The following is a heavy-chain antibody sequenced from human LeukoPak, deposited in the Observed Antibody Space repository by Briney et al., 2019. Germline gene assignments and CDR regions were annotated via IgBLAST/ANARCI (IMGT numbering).Heavy chain of an antibody. CDR2: ISGSGGST. CDR1: GFTFSSYA. V-gene: IGHV3-23*01. D-gene: IGHD2-2*01. Sequence: PGGSLRLSCAASGFTFSSYAMSWVRQAPGKGLEWVSAISGSGGSTYYADSVKGRFTISRDNSKNTLYLQMNSLRAEDTAVYYCARDPGYCSSTSCNPKTSYYYYGMDVWGQGTTVTVSS. CDR3: ARDPGYCSSTSCNPKTSYYYYGMDV. J-gene: IGHJ6*02.